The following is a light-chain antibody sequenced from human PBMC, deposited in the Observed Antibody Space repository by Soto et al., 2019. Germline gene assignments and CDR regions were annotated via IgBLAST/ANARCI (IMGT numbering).Light chain of an antibody. CDR1: SCDVGAYNY. CDR2: DVA. CDR3: NSYTSSSTYV. J-gene: IGLJ1*01. Sequence: QSVLTQPASVSGSPGQSFTISCTGTSCDVGAYNYVSWYQHHPGKAPKLMLYDVANRPSGVSNRFSGSKSGNTASLTISGLQAEDEADYYCNSYTSSSTYVFGTGT. V-gene: IGLV2-14*03.